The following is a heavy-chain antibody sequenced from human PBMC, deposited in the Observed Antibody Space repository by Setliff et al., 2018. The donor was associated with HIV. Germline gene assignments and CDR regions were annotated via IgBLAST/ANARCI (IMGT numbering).Heavy chain of an antibody. D-gene: IGHD5-18*01. Sequence: NPSETLSLTCTVSGGSISSSTYYWGWIRQPPGKGLEWIASIYQSGSTYYHPSLKSRVIISIDTSKNQFSLKLSSVTAADTAVYYCAILRGYSYGYFFDYWGQGMLVTVSS. J-gene: IGHJ4*02. CDR2: IYQSGST. CDR1: GGSISSSTYY. V-gene: IGHV4-39*07. CDR3: AILRGYSYGYFFDY.